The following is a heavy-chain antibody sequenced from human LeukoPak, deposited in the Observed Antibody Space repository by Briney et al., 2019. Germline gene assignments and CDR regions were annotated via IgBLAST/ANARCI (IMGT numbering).Heavy chain of an antibody. J-gene: IGHJ4*02. CDR3: AREDGRWELHY. V-gene: IGHV3-64*01. Sequence: PGGSLRLSCAASGFTFSSYAMHWVRQAPAKGLEYVSAISSNGGGTYYANSVKGRFTISRDNSKNTLYLQMGSLRVEDMAVYYCAREDGRWELHYWGQGTLVTVSS. CDR1: GFTFSSYA. CDR2: ISSNGGGT. D-gene: IGHD1-26*01.